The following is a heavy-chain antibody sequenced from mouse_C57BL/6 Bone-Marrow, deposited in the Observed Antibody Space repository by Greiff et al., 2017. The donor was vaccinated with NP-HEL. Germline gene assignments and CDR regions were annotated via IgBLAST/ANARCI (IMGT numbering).Heavy chain of an antibody. CDR3: ARHVYYYGSSVGYAMDY. Sequence: LVESGAELVKPGASVKLSCKASGYTFTEYTIHWVKQRSGQGLEWIGWFYPGSGSIKYNEKFKDKATLTADKSSSTVYMELSRLTSEDSAVYFCARHVYYYGSSVGYAMDYWGQGTSVTVSS. CDR2: FYPGSGSI. CDR1: GYTFTEYT. V-gene: IGHV1-62-2*01. J-gene: IGHJ4*01. D-gene: IGHD1-1*01.